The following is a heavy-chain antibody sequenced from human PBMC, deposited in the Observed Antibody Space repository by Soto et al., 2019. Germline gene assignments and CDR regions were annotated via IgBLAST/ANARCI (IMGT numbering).Heavy chain of an antibody. CDR1: GYTFTIHD. J-gene: IGHJ4*02. Sequence: QVQLVQSGAEVKKPGASVKVSCKASGYTFTIHDIHWVRQAPGQGLEWMAGLNPHSGKTAYAQKFQGRLTMTGNASQSTAYMALSSLRSKDTAMYYFARVSSIAARRSFDSWGQGTLVTVSS. V-gene: IGHV1-8*01. CDR3: ARVSSIAARRSFDS. CDR2: LNPHSGKT. D-gene: IGHD6-6*01.